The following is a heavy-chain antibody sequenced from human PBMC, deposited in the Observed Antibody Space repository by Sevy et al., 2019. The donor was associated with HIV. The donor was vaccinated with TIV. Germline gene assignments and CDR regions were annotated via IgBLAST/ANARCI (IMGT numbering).Heavy chain of an antibody. CDR2: INSDGSST. V-gene: IGHV3-74*01. J-gene: IGHJ6*02. Sequence: GGSLRLSCAASAFTFSSYWMHWVRQAPGKGLVWVSRINSDGSSTSYADSVKGRFTISRDNAKNTLYLQMNSLRAEDTAVYYCARESSYYYYGMDVWGQGTTVTVSS. CDR1: AFTFSSYW. CDR3: ARESSYYYYGMDV.